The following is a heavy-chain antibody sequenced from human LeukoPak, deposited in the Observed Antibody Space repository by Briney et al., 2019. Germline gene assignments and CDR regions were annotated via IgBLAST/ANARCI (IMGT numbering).Heavy chain of an antibody. V-gene: IGHV3-7*05. Sequence: GGSLRLSCAASGFTFSSSWMTWVRQAPGKGLEWVANINQDGSEKHHVDSVKGRFTISKDNAKNSVYLQMDSLRDEDTAVYYCARGNKHSFDIWGQGTMVTVSS. D-gene: IGHD3-3*02. CDR1: GFTFSSSW. CDR3: ARGNKHSFDI. J-gene: IGHJ3*02. CDR2: INQDGSEK.